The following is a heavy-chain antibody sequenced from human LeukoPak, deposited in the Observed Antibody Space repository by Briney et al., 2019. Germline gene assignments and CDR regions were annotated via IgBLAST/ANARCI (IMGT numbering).Heavy chain of an antibody. J-gene: IGHJ4*02. Sequence: GGSLRLSCATSGFTFSTFWMHWVRQAPGKGLVWVSRINHDGSSTNYADSVKGRFTISRANAKNTLYLQMNSLRAEDTALYYCARGGIWSGYYSVYDYWGQGTLVTVSS. CDR3: ARGGIWSGYYSVYDY. CDR1: GFTFSTFW. CDR2: INHDGSST. D-gene: IGHD3-3*01. V-gene: IGHV3-74*01.